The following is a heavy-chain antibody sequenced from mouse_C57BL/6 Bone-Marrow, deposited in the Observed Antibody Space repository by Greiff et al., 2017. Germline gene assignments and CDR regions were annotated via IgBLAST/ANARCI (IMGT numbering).Heavy chain of an antibody. J-gene: IGHJ4*01. V-gene: IGHV3-6*01. CDR3: ARGYYYGSSPYAMDY. Sequence: VQLKESGPGLVKPSQSLSLTCSVTGYSITSGYYWNWIRQFPGNKLEWMGYISYDGSNNYNPSLKNRISITRDTSKNQFFLKLNSVTTEDTATYYCARGYYYGSSPYAMDYWGQGTSVTVSS. CDR2: ISYDGSN. D-gene: IGHD1-1*01. CDR1: GYSITSGYY.